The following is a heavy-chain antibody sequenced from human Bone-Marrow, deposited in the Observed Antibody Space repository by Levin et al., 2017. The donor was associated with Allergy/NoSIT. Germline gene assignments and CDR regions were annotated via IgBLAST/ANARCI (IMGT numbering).Heavy chain of an antibody. J-gene: IGHJ3*01. V-gene: IGHV1-69*06. D-gene: IGHD2-21*02. Sequence: AASVKVSCKASGVSLNNYAVTWVRQGPGQGLEWVGGTIPLFGTANYAQKFQGRVTITADKSTNTAYMELSSLRSEDTAVYYCAGRAYCGGDCFAFDVWGQGTKVTV. CDR3: AGRAYCGGDCFAFDV. CDR1: GVSLNNYA. CDR2: TIPLFGTA.